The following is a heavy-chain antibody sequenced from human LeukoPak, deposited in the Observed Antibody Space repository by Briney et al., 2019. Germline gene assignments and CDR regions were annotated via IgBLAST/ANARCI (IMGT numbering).Heavy chain of an antibody. CDR1: GFTVSTNC. CDR2: IYSGGTT. CDR3: AKYSGAGMAFFDY. V-gene: IGHV3-53*04. D-gene: IGHD5-18*01. Sequence: GGSLRLSCAASGFTVSTNCMTWVRQAPGKGLEWVSTIYSGGTTYYADSVMGRFTISRHNSRNTLYLQMNSLRAEDTAVYYCAKYSGAGMAFFDYWGLGTLVTVSS. J-gene: IGHJ4*02.